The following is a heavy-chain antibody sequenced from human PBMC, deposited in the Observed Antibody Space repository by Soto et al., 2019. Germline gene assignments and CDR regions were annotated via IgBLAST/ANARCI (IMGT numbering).Heavy chain of an antibody. CDR3: ARVSVLLGYDYRDY. CDR1: GGSISSSSYY. D-gene: IGHD5-12*01. V-gene: IGHV4-39*01. Sequence: QLQLQESGPGLVKPSETLSFTCTVSGGSISSSSYYWGWIRQPPGKGLEWIGSIYYSGSTYYNPSLKSRVTISVDTSKNQLSLKLSSVTAADTAVYYCARVSVLLGYDYRDYWGQGTLVTVST. CDR2: IYYSGST. J-gene: IGHJ4*02.